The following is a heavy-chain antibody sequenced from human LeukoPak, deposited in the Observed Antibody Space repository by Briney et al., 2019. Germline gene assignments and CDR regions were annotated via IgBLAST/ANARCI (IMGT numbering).Heavy chain of an antibody. J-gene: IGHJ4*02. CDR2: INSDGSNT. CDR3: ARGSYYYDSSGRSFDY. V-gene: IGHV3-74*01. Sequence: PGGSLRLSCAASGFTFSTYWMHWVRQAPGKGPVWVSLINSDGSNTRYADSVKGRLTISRDNAKNTLYLQMNSLRAEDTAVYYCARGSYYYDSSGRSFDYWGQGTLVTVSS. D-gene: IGHD3-22*01. CDR1: GFTFSTYW.